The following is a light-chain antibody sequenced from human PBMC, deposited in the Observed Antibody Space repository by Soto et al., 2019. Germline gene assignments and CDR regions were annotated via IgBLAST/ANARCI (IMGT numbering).Light chain of an antibody. V-gene: IGKV3-20*01. CDR1: QSVSSSY. CDR3: QQYGSSLGT. CDR2: GAS. J-gene: IGKJ5*01. Sequence: SPGTLSLSPGERATLSCRASQSVSSSYLAWYQQKPGQAPRLLIYGASSRATGIPDRFSGSGSGTDFTLTISRLEPEDFAVYYCQQYGSSLGTVGQGTRLEIK.